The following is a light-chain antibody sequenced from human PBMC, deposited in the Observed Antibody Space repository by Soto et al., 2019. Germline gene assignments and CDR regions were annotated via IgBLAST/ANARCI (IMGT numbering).Light chain of an antibody. CDR2: DAS. J-gene: IGKJ5*01. CDR3: QQRYSWPIT. Sequence: EVVLTQSPATLSLSPGERATLSCRASQNINTYLAWYQQKPGQAPRLLIYDASNRATGIPARFSGSGSGTDFTLTISSLEPEDFAVYYCQQRYSWPITFGQGKRLEIK. CDR1: QNINTY. V-gene: IGKV3-11*01.